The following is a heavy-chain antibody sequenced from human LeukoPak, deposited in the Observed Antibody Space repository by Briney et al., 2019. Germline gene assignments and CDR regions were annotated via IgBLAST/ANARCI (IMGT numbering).Heavy chain of an antibody. V-gene: IGHV4-38-2*02. D-gene: IGHD2-15*01. CDR3: ARRGYCSVGSCYPRREGFDP. CDR1: GYSISSGYY. Sequence: SETLSLTCTVSGYSISSGYYWGWIRQPPGKGLEWIGSIYHSGSTYYNPSLKSRVTISVDTSKNQFSLKLSSVTAADTAVYYCARRGYCSVGSCYPRREGFDPWGQGTLVTVSS. J-gene: IGHJ5*02. CDR2: IYHSGST.